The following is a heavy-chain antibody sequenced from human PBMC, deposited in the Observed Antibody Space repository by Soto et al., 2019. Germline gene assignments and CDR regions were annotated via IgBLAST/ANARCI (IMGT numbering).Heavy chain of an antibody. J-gene: IGHJ2*01. V-gene: IGHV3-23*01. D-gene: IGHD4-17*01. CDR2: ITDTGGST. CDR1: GFTFRSYA. Sequence: GGSLRLSWVASGFTFRSYAMSWVRQARGKGLEWVSSITDTGGSTHYADPVKGRFIISREYLNNTLLLEMNSLRPADTATYCRANGRTPVTTYFDNLGRGTLVTASS. CDR3: ANGRTPVTTYFDN.